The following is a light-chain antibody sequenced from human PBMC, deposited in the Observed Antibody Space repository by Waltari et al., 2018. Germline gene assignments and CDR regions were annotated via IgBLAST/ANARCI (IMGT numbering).Light chain of an antibody. CDR3: QQYNNWPPLT. J-gene: IGKJ4*01. CDR2: VAS. CDR1: QSVSSN. Sequence: EIVMTQSPATLSVSPGERATLPCRASQSVSSNLAWYQQKPGQAPRPHIYVASTRATGIPARFSGSGSGTEFTLTISSMQSEDFAVYYCQQYNNWPPLTFGGGTKVEIK. V-gene: IGKV3-15*01.